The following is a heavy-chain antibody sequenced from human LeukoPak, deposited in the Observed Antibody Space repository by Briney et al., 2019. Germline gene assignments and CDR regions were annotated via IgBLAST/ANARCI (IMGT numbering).Heavy chain of an antibody. J-gene: IGHJ4*02. CDR3: ARELVTMVRGATTPAGY. D-gene: IGHD3-10*01. CDR2: ISSSSSYI. V-gene: IGHV3-21*01. CDR1: GFTFSSYS. Sequence: GGSLRLSCAASGFTFSSYSMNWVRQAPGKGLEWVSSISSSSSYIYYADSVKGRFTISRDNAKNSLYLQMNSLRAEDTAVYYCARELVTMVRGATTPAGYWGQGTLVTVSS.